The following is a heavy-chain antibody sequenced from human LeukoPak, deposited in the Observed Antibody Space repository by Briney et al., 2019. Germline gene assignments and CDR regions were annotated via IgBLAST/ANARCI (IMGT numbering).Heavy chain of an antibody. Sequence: ASVKVSCKASGYTFTSYALNRVRQPPGQGLEWMGWINTNTGNTTYAQGFTVRFVFSLDTSVSTAYLQISNLKAEDTAVYYCARVLSQQLALYYFDYWGQGTLATVSS. J-gene: IGHJ4*02. CDR1: GYTFTSYA. CDR2: INTNTGNT. V-gene: IGHV7-4-1*02. CDR3: ARVLSQQLALYYFDY. D-gene: IGHD6-13*01.